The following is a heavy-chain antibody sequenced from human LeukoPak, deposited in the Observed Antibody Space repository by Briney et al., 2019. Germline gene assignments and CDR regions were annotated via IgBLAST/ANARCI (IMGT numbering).Heavy chain of an antibody. D-gene: IGHD3-22*01. CDR1: GFTFSSHA. CDR2: ISGSGGST. CDR3: HDSSGYNIDY. Sequence: PGGSLRLSCAASGFTFSSHAMSCVRQAPGKGLEWVSAISGSGGSTYYADSVNGRFTISRDNSKNTLYLQMNSLRAEDTAVYYCHDSSGYNIDYWGQGTLVTVSS. J-gene: IGHJ4*02. V-gene: IGHV3-23*01.